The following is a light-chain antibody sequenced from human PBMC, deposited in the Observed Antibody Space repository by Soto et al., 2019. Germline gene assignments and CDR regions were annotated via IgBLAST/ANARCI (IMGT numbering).Light chain of an antibody. CDR3: QQYDTSPRT. CDR2: GAS. Sequence: EVMLTQSPGTLSLSPGERATLSCRASQSVSSNYLAWCQQKSGQAPRLLIYGASNRATGIPDRFSGSGSGTDFTLTIRRLEPEDFAVYYCQQYDTSPRTFGQGTEVEFK. J-gene: IGKJ1*01. V-gene: IGKV3-20*01. CDR1: QSVSSNY.